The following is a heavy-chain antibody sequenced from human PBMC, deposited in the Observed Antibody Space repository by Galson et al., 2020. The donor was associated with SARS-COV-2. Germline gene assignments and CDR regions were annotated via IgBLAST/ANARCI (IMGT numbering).Heavy chain of an antibody. V-gene: IGHV3-30-3*01. CDR1: GFTFSSYA. CDR2: ISYDGSNK. D-gene: IGHD2-2*01. J-gene: IGHJ4*02. Sequence: GESLKISCAASGFTFSSYAMHWVRQAPGKGLEWVAVISYDGSNKYYADSVKGRFTISRDNSKNTLYLQMNSLRAEDTAVYYCARETPVPAAMFDYWGQGTLVTVSS. CDR3: ARETPVPAAMFDY.